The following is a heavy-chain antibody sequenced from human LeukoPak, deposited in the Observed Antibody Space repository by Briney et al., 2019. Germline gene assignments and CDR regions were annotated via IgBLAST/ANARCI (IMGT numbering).Heavy chain of an antibody. CDR2: ISGSGGST. V-gene: IGHV3-23*01. D-gene: IGHD3-22*01. Sequence: GGSLRLSCAASGFTFSSYAMSWVRQAPGKGLEWVSAISGSGGSTYYADSVKGRFTISRDNSKNTLYLQMNSLRAEDTAVYYCAKVGRQYYDSSGYYYFDYWGQGTLVTVSS. J-gene: IGHJ4*02. CDR1: GFTFSSYA. CDR3: AKVGRQYYDSSGYYYFDY.